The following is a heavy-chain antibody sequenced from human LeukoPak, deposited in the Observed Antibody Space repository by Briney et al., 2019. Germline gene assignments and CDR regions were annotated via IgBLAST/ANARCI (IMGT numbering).Heavy chain of an antibody. J-gene: IGHJ4*02. CDR1: GYTFTDYY. Sequence: ASVKVSCKASGYTFTDYYMHWVRQAPGQGLEWMGWINPNSGGTNYAQKFQGRVTMTRDTSISAAYMELSRLRSDDTAVYYCARVDLYYDRYYFDYWGQGTLVTVSS. CDR2: INPNSGGT. D-gene: IGHD3-16*01. V-gene: IGHV1-2*02. CDR3: ARVDLYYDRYYFDY.